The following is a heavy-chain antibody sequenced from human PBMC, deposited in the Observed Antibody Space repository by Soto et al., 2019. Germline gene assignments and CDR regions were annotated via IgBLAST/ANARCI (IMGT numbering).Heavy chain of an antibody. CDR3: AKGADMLDYYYFMDV. J-gene: IGHJ6*03. CDR2: ISWHSRSV. D-gene: IGHD3-10*02. V-gene: IGHV3-9*01. CDR1: GFIFDDYA. Sequence: VQLVESGGDLVQPGGSLRLSCAASGFIFDDYAMHWVRQVPGRGLEWVSGISWHSRSVAYADSVKGRFTISRDSANLYLQMNSLRSEDSALYYCAKGADMLDYYYFMDVWGKGTTVTVSS.